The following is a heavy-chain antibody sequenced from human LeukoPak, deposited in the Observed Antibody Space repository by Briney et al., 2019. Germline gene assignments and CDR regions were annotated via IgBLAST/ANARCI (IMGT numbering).Heavy chain of an antibody. CDR2: IYWDDDK. D-gene: IGHD3-3*02. V-gene: IGHV2-5*02. J-gene: IGHJ5*02. CDR3: AHKTGYSISWYWFDP. CDR1: GFSLSTYGVG. Sequence: SGPTLVNPTQTLTLTCSFSGFSLSTYGVGVGWIRQPPGKALEWLAIIYWDDDKRYSPSLKSRLTITKDTSKNQVVLRMTNMDPVDTATYYCAHKTGYSISWYWFDPWGQGTLVTVSS.